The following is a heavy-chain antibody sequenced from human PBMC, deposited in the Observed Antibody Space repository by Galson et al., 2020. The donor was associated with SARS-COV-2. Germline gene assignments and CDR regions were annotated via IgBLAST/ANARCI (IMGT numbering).Heavy chain of an antibody. CDR1: GFTFDDYA. CDR3: ARDSLAVADNDYYYGMDV. J-gene: IGHJ6*02. D-gene: IGHD6-19*01. CDR2: IKQDGSEK. Sequence: TGGSLRLSCAASGFTFDDYAMHWVRQAPGKGLEWVANIKQDGSEKYYVDSVKGRFTISRDNAKNSLYLQMNSLRAEDTAVYYCARDSLAVADNDYYYGMDVWGQGTTVTVSS. V-gene: IGHV3-7*01.